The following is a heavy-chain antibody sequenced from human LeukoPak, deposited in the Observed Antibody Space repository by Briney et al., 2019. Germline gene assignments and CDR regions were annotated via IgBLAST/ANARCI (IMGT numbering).Heavy chain of an antibody. Sequence: PGGSLRLSCVASGFTFNSYAMHWVRQAPGQGLEWVAFIQYEGSNKHYADSVKGRFTISRDNSKNALYLQMNSLRAEDTAVYYCAKVLRGYFDFWSGFPPGDVWGKGTTVTVSS. CDR2: IQYEGSNK. CDR1: GFTFNSYA. D-gene: IGHD3-3*01. V-gene: IGHV3-30*02. CDR3: AKVLRGYFDFWSGFPPGDV. J-gene: IGHJ6*04.